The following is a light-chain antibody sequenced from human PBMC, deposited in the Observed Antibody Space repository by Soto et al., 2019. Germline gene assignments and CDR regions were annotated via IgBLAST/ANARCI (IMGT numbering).Light chain of an antibody. CDR3: SLYTSRSTLYV. J-gene: IGLJ1*01. V-gene: IGLV2-14*01. CDR2: EVS. Sequence: QSALTQPASVSGSPGQSITISCTGTSSDVGGYNYVSWYQQHPGKAPKLMISEVSNRPSGVSNSFSGSKSGNTASLTISGVHAVEEADYSCSLYTSRSTLYVFGTGTKLTVL. CDR1: SSDVGGYNY.